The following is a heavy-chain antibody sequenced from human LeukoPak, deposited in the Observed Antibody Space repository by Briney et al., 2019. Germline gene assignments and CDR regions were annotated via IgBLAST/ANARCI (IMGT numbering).Heavy chain of an antibody. D-gene: IGHD3-10*01. CDR2: INTNTGNP. V-gene: IGHV7-4-1*02. CDR1: GYTFTSHG. Sequence: ASVKVSCKASGYTFTSHGINWVRQAPGQGLEWRGWINTNTGNPTYAQGFKGRFVFSLDTFVGSANLQMIILKTGDTASYFVGRGGQTRYVDYYYYYMDVWGKGTTVIVSS. CDR3: GRGGQTRYVDYYYYYMDV. J-gene: IGHJ6*03.